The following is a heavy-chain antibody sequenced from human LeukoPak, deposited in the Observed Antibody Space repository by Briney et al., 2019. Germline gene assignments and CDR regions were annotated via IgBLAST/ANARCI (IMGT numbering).Heavy chain of an antibody. V-gene: IGHV1-18*01. CDR1: GYTFTSYG. D-gene: IGHD3-16*01. Sequence: ASVEVSCKASGYTFTSYGISWVRQAPGQGLEWMGWISAYNGNTNYAQKLQDRVTMTTDTSTSTAYMELRSLRSDDTAVYYCARDGGFSRRARGDFDYWGQGTLVTVSS. CDR3: ARDGGFSRRARGDFDY. CDR2: ISAYNGNT. J-gene: IGHJ4*02.